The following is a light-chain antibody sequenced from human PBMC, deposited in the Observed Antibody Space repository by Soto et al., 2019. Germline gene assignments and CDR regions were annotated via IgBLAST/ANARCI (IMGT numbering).Light chain of an antibody. J-gene: IGLJ2*01. V-gene: IGLV3-21*02. CDR3: QVWDSGTDHAV. CDR1: NIGSQS. Sequence: SYELTQPPSVSGAPGQSARITCGGTNIGSQSVHWYQQKPGQAPVLVVYDDNDRPSGIPERFAGSKSGNTATLSITRVGAGDEADYYCQVWDSGTDHAVFGGGTKLTVL. CDR2: DDN.